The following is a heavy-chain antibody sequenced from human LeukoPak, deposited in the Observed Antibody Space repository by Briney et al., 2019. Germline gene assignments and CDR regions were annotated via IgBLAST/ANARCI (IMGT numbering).Heavy chain of an antibody. CDR3: ARRGRYVVVPAAMSAMDV. CDR1: GFTFSSYS. CDR2: ISSSSSYI. J-gene: IGHJ6*02. Sequence: PGGSLRLSCAASGFTFSSYSMNWVRQAPGKGLEWVSSISSSSSYIYYADSVKGRFTISRDNAKNSLYLQMNSLRAEDTAVYYCARRGRYVVVPAAMSAMDVWGQGTTVTVSS. V-gene: IGHV3-21*01. D-gene: IGHD2-2*01.